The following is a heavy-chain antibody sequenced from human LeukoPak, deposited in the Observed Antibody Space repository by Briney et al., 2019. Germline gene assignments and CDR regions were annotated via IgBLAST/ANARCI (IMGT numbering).Heavy chain of an antibody. Sequence: GGSLRLSCAPSGFSFRNYNMNWVRQAPGKGREGGASITTSGSYIYYADSVKGRFTISRDNAKNSLYLQMTSLRAEDTAVYYCARDPYSGSYGDYYYYYMDVWGNGTTVTISS. CDR3: ARDPYSGSYGDYYYYYMDV. CDR2: ITTSGSYI. V-gene: IGHV3-21*01. CDR1: GFSFRNYN. J-gene: IGHJ6*03. D-gene: IGHD1-26*01.